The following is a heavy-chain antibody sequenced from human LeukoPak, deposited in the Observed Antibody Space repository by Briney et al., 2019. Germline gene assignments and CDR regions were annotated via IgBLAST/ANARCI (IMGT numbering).Heavy chain of an antibody. J-gene: IGHJ4*02. Sequence: SETLSLTCTVSGGSISSYYWSWIRQPPGKGLEWIGFIFYSGTTNYNPSLKSRVTISVDKSKNQFSLKLSSVTAADTAIYYCARVYCSGGSCYTDYWGQGTLVTVSS. CDR1: GGSISSYY. V-gene: IGHV4-59*12. CDR2: IFYSGTT. CDR3: ARVYCSGGSCYTDY. D-gene: IGHD2-15*01.